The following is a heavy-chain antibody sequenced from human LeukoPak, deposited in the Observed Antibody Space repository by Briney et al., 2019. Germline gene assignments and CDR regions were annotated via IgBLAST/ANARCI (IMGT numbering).Heavy chain of an antibody. D-gene: IGHD6-13*01. CDR2: IYYSGST. Sequence: PSETLSPTCTVSGGSISSYYWSWIRQPPRKGLGWVGYIYYSGSTNYNPSLKSRVNISVDTSKNQFSLRLSSVTAADTAVYYCAREATLSSSWYGAFDIWGQGTMVTVSS. CDR3: AREATLSSSWYGAFDI. CDR1: GGSISSYY. V-gene: IGHV4-59*01. J-gene: IGHJ3*02.